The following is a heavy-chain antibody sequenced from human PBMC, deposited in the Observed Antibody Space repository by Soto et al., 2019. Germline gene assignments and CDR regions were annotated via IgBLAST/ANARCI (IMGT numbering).Heavy chain of an antibody. V-gene: IGHV5-51*01. CDR2: IYPGDSDT. Sequence: GESLKISCKGSGYSFASYWIGWVRQMPGKGLEWMGIIYPGDSDTRYSPSFQGQVTISADKSISTAYLHWSSLKASDSAMYYCARQVEDGYSFAYHYWGQGTQVTVSS. CDR1: GYSFASYW. J-gene: IGHJ4*02. D-gene: IGHD5-18*01. CDR3: ARQVEDGYSFAYHY.